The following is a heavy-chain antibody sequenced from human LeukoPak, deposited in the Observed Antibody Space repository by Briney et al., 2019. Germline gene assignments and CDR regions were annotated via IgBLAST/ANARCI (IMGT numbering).Heavy chain of an antibody. J-gene: IGHJ5*02. D-gene: IGHD6-13*01. Sequence: PSETLSLTCAVYGGSFSGYYWSWIRQPPGKGLEWIGEINHSGSANYNPSLKSRVTISVDTSKNQFSLKLSSVTAADTAVYCCARVSYSSSWYASGAWGQGTLVTVSS. CDR1: GGSFSGYY. V-gene: IGHV4-34*01. CDR2: INHSGSA. CDR3: ARVSYSSSWYASGA.